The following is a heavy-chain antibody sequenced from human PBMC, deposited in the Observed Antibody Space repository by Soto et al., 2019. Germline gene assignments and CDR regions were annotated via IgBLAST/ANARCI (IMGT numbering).Heavy chain of an antibody. CDR2: IIPILGIA. CDR3: ARDWRQPHYYGMDV. D-gene: IGHD6-13*01. CDR1: GGTFSSYT. V-gene: IGHV1-69*08. J-gene: IGHJ6*02. Sequence: QVQLVQSGAEVKKPGSSVKVSCKASGGTFSSYTISWVRQAPGQGLEWMGRIIPILGIANYAQKFQGRGTIPADKAPSPAYMELSSLRSEDTAVYYCARDWRQPHYYGMDVWGQGTTVTVSS.